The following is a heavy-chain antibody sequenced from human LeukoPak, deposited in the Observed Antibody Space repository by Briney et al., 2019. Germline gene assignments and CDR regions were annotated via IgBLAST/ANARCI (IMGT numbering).Heavy chain of an antibody. CDR3: ARVYSTNYYGSGDRPFLFDY. V-gene: IGHV1-18*01. CDR1: GYTFTSYG. CDR2: ISTYYGNT. Sequence: GASVKVSCKASGYTFTSYGFSWGRQAPGQGLEWMGWISTYYGNTNYAQKLQDRVTMTTDTSTSTAYMELTSLRSDDTAVYYCARVYSTNYYGSGDRPFLFDYWGQGTVVTVSS. D-gene: IGHD3-10*01. J-gene: IGHJ4*01.